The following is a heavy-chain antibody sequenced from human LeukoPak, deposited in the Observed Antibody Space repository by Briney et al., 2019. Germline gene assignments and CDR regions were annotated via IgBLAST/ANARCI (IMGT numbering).Heavy chain of an antibody. V-gene: IGHV5-51*01. CDR1: GYSFTSYW. J-gene: IGHJ4*02. D-gene: IGHD5-12*01. CDR2: IYPGDSDT. CDR3: ARHEGIEYSGYDYGDY. Sequence: GESLKISCKGSGYSFTSYWIGWVRQMPGKGLEWMGIIYPGDSDTRYSPSFQGQVTISADKSISTAYLQWSSLKASDTAMYYCARHEGIEYSGYDYGDYWGQGTLVTVSS.